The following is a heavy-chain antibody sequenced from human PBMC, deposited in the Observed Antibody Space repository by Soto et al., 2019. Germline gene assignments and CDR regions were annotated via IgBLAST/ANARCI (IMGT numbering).Heavy chain of an antibody. CDR3: FGWLGSNWLDP. Sequence: QVPPPPGGPGLLKPSEALSLTRAGYGGSFSSYYWKWIRQPPGKGLGWIGEINHSGNTQYNPSLKSRVTMSLDTSKNQFSLKLTSVTAADTAVYYCFGWLGSNWLDPWGQGTLVTVSS. CDR1: GGSFSSYY. CDR2: INHSGNT. V-gene: IGHV4-34*01. D-gene: IGHD3-22*01. J-gene: IGHJ5*02.